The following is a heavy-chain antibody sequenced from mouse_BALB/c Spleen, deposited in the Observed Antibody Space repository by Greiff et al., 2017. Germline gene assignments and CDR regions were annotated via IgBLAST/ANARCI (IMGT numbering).Heavy chain of an antibody. V-gene: IGHV2-9*02. CDR1: GFSLTSYG. Sequence: VQLVESGPGLVAPSQSLSITCTVSGFSLTSYGVHWVRQPPGKGLEWLGVIWAGGSTNYNSALMSRLSISKDNSKSQVFLKMNSLQTDDTAMYYCDRDRVLTGTLAWFAYWGQGTLVTVSA. J-gene: IGHJ3*01. CDR3: DRDRVLTGTLAWFAY. D-gene: IGHD4-1*01. CDR2: IWAGGST.